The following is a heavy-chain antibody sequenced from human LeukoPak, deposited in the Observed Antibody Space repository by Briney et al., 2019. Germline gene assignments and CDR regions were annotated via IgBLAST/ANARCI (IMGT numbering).Heavy chain of an antibody. Sequence: ASVKVSCKASGYTFTSYGISWVRQAPGQGLEWMGWISAYNGNTNYAQKLQGRVTMTTDTSTSTAYMELRSLRSDDTAVYYCARDPGCGGDCYDFDHWGQGTLVTVSS. D-gene: IGHD2-21*02. V-gene: IGHV1-18*01. CDR3: ARDPGCGGDCYDFDH. J-gene: IGHJ4*02. CDR1: GYTFTSYG. CDR2: ISAYNGNT.